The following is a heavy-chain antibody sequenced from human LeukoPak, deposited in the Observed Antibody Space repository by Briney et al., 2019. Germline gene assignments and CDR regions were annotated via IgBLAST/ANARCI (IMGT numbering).Heavy chain of an antibody. CDR3: ARAKVGAFDI. V-gene: IGHV3-30-3*01. CDR2: ISYDGSNK. D-gene: IGHD1-26*01. CDR1: GFTFSSYA. Sequence: QPGGSPRLSCAASGFTFSSYAMHWVRQAPGKGLEWVAVISYDGSNKYYADSVKGRFTISRDNSKNTPYLQMNSLRAEDTAVYYCARAKVGAFDIWGQGTMVTVSS. J-gene: IGHJ3*02.